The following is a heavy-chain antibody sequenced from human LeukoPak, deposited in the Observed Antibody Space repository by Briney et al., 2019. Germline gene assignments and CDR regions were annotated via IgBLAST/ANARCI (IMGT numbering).Heavy chain of an antibody. CDR2: MNPNSGNT. Sequence: ASVTVSCKASGYTFTSYDINWVRQATGQGLEWMGWMNPNSGNTGYAQKFQGRVTMTRNTSISTAYMELSSLRSEDTAVYYCARGLLHYYGSGSYYGNWGQGTLVTVSS. CDR1: GYTFTSYD. CDR3: ARGLLHYYGSGSYYGN. D-gene: IGHD3-10*01. J-gene: IGHJ4*02. V-gene: IGHV1-8*01.